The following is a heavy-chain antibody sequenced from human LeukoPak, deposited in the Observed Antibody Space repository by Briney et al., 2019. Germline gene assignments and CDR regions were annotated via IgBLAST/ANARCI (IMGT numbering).Heavy chain of an antibody. V-gene: IGHV5-51*01. Sequence: HGESLKISCKGSGYSFTSYWIGWVRQMPGKGLEWMGIIYPGDSDTRYSPSFQGQVTISADKSISTAYLQWSSLKTSDTATYYCARHGYSSSWGYYFDYWGQGTLVTVSS. CDR3: ARHGYSSSWGYYFDY. CDR2: IYPGDSDT. CDR1: GYSFTSYW. D-gene: IGHD6-6*01. J-gene: IGHJ4*02.